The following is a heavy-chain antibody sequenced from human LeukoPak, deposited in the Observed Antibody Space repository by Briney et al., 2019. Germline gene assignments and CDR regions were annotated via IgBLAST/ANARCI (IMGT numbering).Heavy chain of an antibody. J-gene: IGHJ4*02. D-gene: IGHD6-6*01. CDR2: IYYSGST. CDR1: GGSISTSNYY. V-gene: IGHV4-61*01. CDR3: ARGILYSSSYFDY. Sequence: SETLSLTCTVSGGSISTSNYYWSWIRQPPGKGLEWIGYIYYSGSTNYNPSLKSRVTISVDTSKNQFSLKLSSVTAADTAVYYCARGILYSSSYFDYWGQGTLVTVSS.